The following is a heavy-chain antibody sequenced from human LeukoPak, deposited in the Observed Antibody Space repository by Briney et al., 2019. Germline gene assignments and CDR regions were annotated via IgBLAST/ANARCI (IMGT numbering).Heavy chain of an antibody. Sequence: GGSLRLSCAASGFTFINPAMSWVRQAPGKGLEWVSTLSGSGITTYYADSVKGRFTISRDNSKNPLYLQMNRLRAEDTAVYYCAKGIYSSGWSYFDYWGHGTLVTVSS. CDR3: AKGIYSSGWSYFDY. CDR1: GFTFINPA. CDR2: LSGSGITT. D-gene: IGHD6-19*01. V-gene: IGHV3-23*01. J-gene: IGHJ4*01.